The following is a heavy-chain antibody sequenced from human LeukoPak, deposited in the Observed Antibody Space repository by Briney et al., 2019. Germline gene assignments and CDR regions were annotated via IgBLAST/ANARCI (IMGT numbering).Heavy chain of an antibody. V-gene: IGHV3-23*01. CDR1: GFTFSSYA. CDR2: ISGSGGST. D-gene: IGHD2-2*02. CDR3: AKDEVQYCSSTSCYTGRDYYYMDV. J-gene: IGHJ6*03. Sequence: PGGSLRLSCAASGFTFSSYAMSWVRQAPGMGLEWVSAISGSGGSTYYADSVKGRFTISRDNPKNTLYLQMNSLRAEDTAVYYCAKDEVQYCSSTSCYTGRDYYYMDVWGKGTTVTVSS.